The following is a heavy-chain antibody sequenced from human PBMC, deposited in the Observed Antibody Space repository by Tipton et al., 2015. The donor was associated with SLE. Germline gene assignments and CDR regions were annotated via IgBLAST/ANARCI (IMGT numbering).Heavy chain of an antibody. Sequence: TLSLTCTVSGGSISSHYWSWIRQPPGKGLEWIGYIYYSGSTTYNPSLQSRVTLSVDTSKNQFSLKLSPGTAADAAVYYCAGLYGSGSFFDYWGQGTLVTVAS. CDR3: AGLYGSGSFFDY. J-gene: IGHJ4*02. CDR2: IYYSGST. D-gene: IGHD3-10*01. CDR1: GGSISSHY. V-gene: IGHV4-59*08.